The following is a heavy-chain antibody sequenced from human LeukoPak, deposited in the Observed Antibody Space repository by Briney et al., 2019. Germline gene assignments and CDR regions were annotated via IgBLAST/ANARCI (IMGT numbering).Heavy chain of an antibody. V-gene: IGHV3-30*02. CDR2: IRSDGTKT. CDR3: AKGQERESRLDS. Sequence: PGGSLRLSCAASGFTFSSYGMHWVRQAPGKGLEWVTFIRSDGTKTYYTDSMKGRFTTSRDNAKNTLYLQMNSLRAEDTALYYCAKGQERESRLDSWGQGTLVTVSS. CDR1: GFTFSSYG. J-gene: IGHJ4*02. D-gene: IGHD1-1*01.